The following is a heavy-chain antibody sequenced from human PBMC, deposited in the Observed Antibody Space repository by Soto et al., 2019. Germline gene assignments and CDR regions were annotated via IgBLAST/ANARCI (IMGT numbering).Heavy chain of an antibody. CDR1: GGSISSYY. D-gene: IGHD4-17*01. V-gene: IGHV4-59*08. CDR3: AIHDYGGYEGSWFDP. J-gene: IGHJ5*02. CDR2: IYYSGST. Sequence: SETLSLTCTVSGGSISSYYWSWIRQPPGKGLEWIGYIYYSGSTNYNPSLKSRVTISVDTSKNQFSLKLSSVTAADTAVYYCAIHDYGGYEGSWFDPWGQGTLVTVSS.